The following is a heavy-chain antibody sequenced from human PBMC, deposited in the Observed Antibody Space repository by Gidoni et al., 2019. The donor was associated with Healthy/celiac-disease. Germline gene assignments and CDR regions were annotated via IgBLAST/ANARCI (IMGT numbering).Heavy chain of an antibody. V-gene: IGHV4-34*01. J-gene: IGHJ3*02. CDR3: ARPSSSGGLWAFDI. CDR2: INHSGST. D-gene: IGHD6-6*01. Sequence: QVQLQQWGAGLLKPSETLSLTCAVYGGSFSGYYWSWIRQPPGKGLEWIGEINHSGSTNYNPSLKSRVTISVDTSKNQFSLKLSSVTAADTAVYYCARPSSSGGLWAFDIWGQGTMVTVSS. CDR1: GGSFSGYY.